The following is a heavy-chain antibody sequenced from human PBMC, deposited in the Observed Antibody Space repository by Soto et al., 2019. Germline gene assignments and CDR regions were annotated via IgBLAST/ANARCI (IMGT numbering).Heavy chain of an antibody. CDR2: IVVGSGNT. V-gene: IGHV1-58*01. CDR3: AAGGRIVVVPAASLDYYYYGMDV. J-gene: IGHJ6*02. D-gene: IGHD2-2*01. Sequence: QMQLVQSGPEVKKPGTSVKVSCKASGFTFTSSAVQWVRQARGQRLEWIGWIVVGSGNTNYAQKFQERVTITRDMSTSTAYMELSSLRSEDTAVYYCAAGGRIVVVPAASLDYYYYGMDVWGQGTTVTVSS. CDR1: GFTFTSSA.